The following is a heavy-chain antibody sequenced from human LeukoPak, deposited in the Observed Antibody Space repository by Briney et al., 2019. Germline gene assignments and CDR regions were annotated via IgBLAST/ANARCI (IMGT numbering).Heavy chain of an antibody. Sequence: PSETLSLTCTVSGGSISSSSYYWGWIRQAPGKGLEWVSALTGSGGSTYYADSVKGRFTISRDNSKKTLFLQMNSLRAEDTAVYYCAKDLAPAAYWGQGTLVTVSS. D-gene: IGHD2-2*01. CDR3: AKDLAPAAY. J-gene: IGHJ4*02. CDR1: GGSISSSSYY. V-gene: IGHV3-23*01. CDR2: LTGSGGST.